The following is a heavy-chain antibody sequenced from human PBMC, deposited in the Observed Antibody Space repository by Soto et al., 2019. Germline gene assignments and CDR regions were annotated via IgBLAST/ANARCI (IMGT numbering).Heavy chain of an antibody. D-gene: IGHD3-10*01. Sequence: SETLSLTCTVSGGSISSSGYYWGWIRQPPGKGLEWIASVYYSGSTYYSPSLKSRVTISESPSKNQFSLKLRSVTAADTAVYYCARPGPSREIDYWGQGTLVTVSS. V-gene: IGHV4-39*01. CDR2: VYYSGST. J-gene: IGHJ4*02. CDR3: ARPGPSREIDY. CDR1: GGSISSSGYY.